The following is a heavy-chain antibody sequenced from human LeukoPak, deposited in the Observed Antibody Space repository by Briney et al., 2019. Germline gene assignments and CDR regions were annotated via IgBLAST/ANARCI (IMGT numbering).Heavy chain of an antibody. CDR2: ISSNGSTI. J-gene: IGHJ4*02. Sequence: GGSLRLSCAASGFTFSSYEMNWVRQAPGKGLEWVSYISSNGSTIYYADSVKGRFTISRDNAKNSLYLQMNSLRAEDTAVYYCARQIAAAGSFDYWGQGTLVTVSS. CDR1: GFTFSSYE. CDR3: ARQIAAAGSFDY. D-gene: IGHD6-13*01. V-gene: IGHV3-48*03.